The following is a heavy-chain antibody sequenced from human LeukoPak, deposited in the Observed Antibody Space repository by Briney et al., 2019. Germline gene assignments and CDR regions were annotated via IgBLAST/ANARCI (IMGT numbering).Heavy chain of an antibody. CDR1: GGSISGGDYY. CDR3: ARAGIVVATPNWFDP. Sequence: SQTLSLTCTVSGGSISGGDYYWSWIRQPPGKGLEWIGYIYYSGSTYYNPSLKSRVTISVDRSKNQFSLKLSSVTAADTAVYYCARAGIVVATPNWFDPWGQGTLVTVSS. V-gene: IGHV4-30-4*01. CDR2: IYYSGST. D-gene: IGHD3-22*01. J-gene: IGHJ5*02.